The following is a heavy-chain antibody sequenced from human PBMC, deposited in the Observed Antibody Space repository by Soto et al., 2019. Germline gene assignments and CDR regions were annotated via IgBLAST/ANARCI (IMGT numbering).Heavy chain of an antibody. V-gene: IGHV3-7*01. CDR1: GIRFSDYW. D-gene: IGHD3-3*01. J-gene: IGHJ4*02. Sequence: GGSPRLSCAAPGIRFSDYWMSWVRQAPGKGLEWVANIKQDGSEKYYVDSVKGRFTVSRGNAKNSLYLQMNSLRAEDTAVYYCARDGKPSTLWYEFWSGYPYLGPDHWGQGTLVTVSS. CDR3: ARDGKPSTLWYEFWSGYPYLGPDH. CDR2: IKQDGSEK.